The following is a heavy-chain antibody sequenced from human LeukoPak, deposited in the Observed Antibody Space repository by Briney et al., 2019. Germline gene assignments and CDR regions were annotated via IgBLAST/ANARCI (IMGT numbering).Heavy chain of an antibody. CDR3: ARAGDTGLIWSGLYYGMDV. CDR1: GGTFSSYA. V-gene: IGHV1-69*13. Sequence: SVKVSCKASGGTFSSYAISWVRQAPGQGLEWMGGIIPIFGTANYAQKFQGRVTITADESTSTAYMELSSLRSEDTAVYYCARAGDTGLIWSGLYYGMDVWGQGTTVTVSS. D-gene: IGHD3-3*01. J-gene: IGHJ6*02. CDR2: IIPIFGTA.